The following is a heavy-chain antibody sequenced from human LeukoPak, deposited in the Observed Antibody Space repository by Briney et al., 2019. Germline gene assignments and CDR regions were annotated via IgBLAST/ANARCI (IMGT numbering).Heavy chain of an antibody. CDR2: INTNTGNP. D-gene: IGHD7-27*01. Sequence: ASVKVSCKASGYTFTSYAMNWVRQAPGQGLEWMGWINTNTGNPTYAQGFTGRFVFSLDTSVSTAYLQISSLKAEDTAVYYCARGAPNWGSPNAFDIWGQGTMVTVSS. V-gene: IGHV7-4-1*02. J-gene: IGHJ3*02. CDR1: GYTFTSYA. CDR3: ARGAPNWGSPNAFDI.